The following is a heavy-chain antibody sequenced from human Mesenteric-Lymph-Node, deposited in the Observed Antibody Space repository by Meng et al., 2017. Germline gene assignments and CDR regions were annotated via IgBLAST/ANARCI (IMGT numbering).Heavy chain of an antibody. Sequence: ASVKVSCKASGYTFTSYGISWVRQATGQGLEWMGWMNPNSGNTGYAQKFQGRVTITRNTSISTAYMELSSLRSEDTAVYYCARVLGYSYGYAHGYWGQGTLVTVSS. V-gene: IGHV1-8*03. CDR1: GYTFTSYG. CDR3: ARVLGYSYGYAHGY. D-gene: IGHD5-18*01. J-gene: IGHJ4*02. CDR2: MNPNSGNT.